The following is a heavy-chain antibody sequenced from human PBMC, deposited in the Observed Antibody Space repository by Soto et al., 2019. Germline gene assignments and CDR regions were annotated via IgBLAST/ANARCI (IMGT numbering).Heavy chain of an antibody. CDR2: IYYSGST. Sequence: SETLSLTCTVSGGSISSYYWSWIRQPPGKGLEWIGYIYYSGSTNYNPSLKSRVTISVDTSKNQFSLKLSSVTAADTAVYYCASDIVVVPAAAPNYYYYMDVWGKGTTVTVSS. J-gene: IGHJ6*03. CDR3: ASDIVVVPAAAPNYYYYMDV. CDR1: GGSISSYY. D-gene: IGHD2-2*01. V-gene: IGHV4-59*08.